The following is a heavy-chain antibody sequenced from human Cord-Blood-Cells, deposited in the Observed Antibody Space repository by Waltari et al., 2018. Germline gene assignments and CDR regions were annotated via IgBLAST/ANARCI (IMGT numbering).Heavy chain of an antibody. J-gene: IGHJ5*02. D-gene: IGHD2-2*01. CDR2: INPNSGGT. CDR1: GYTFTGYY. CDR3: ARGVDCSSTSCYNWFDP. Sequence: QVQLVQSGAEVKKPGASVKVSCKDSGYTFTGYYMHRVRTAPGQGLEWMGWINPNSGGTNYAQKFQGRVTMTRDTSISTAYMELSRLRSDDTAVYYCARGVDCSSTSCYNWFDPWGQGTLVTVSS. V-gene: IGHV1-2*02.